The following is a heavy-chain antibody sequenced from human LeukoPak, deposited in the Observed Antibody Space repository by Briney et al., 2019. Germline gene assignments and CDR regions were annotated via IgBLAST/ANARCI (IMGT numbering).Heavy chain of an antibody. CDR3: ARDSGSSRWYYGMDV. V-gene: IGHV4-34*09. Sequence: SETLSLTCAVYGGSFSGYYWSWIRQHPGKGLEWIGYIDYSGSTNYNPSLKSRVTISVDTSKNQFSLKLSSVTAADTAVYHCARDSGSSRWYYGMDVWGQGTTVTVS. CDR2: IDYSGST. CDR1: GGSFSGYY. D-gene: IGHD6-13*01. J-gene: IGHJ6*02.